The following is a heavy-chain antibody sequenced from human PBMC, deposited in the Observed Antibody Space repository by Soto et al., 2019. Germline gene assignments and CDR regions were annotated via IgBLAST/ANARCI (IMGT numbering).Heavy chain of an antibody. D-gene: IGHD3-3*01. CDR2: INPNSGGT. J-gene: IGHJ4*01. CDR3: ARSSSEDYDFWSGYFRD. Sequence: ASVKVSCKASGYTFTGYYMHWVRQAPGQGLEWMGWINPNSGGTNYAQKFQGWVTMTRDTSISTAYMELSRLRSDDTAVYYCARSSSEDYDFWSGYFRDWGQGTMVTVPQ. CDR1: GYTFTGYY. V-gene: IGHV1-2*04.